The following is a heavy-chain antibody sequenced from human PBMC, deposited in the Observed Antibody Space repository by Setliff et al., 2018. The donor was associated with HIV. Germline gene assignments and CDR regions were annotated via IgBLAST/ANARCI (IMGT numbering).Heavy chain of an antibody. D-gene: IGHD6-6*01. V-gene: IGHV3-30*04. J-gene: IGHJ6*02. Sequence: PGGSLRLSCAASGFTFSSYAMHWVRQAPGKGLEWVAAVSSDGSNRYYADSVKGRFTISRDNSKNTLYLQMNSLRSEDTAVYYCARPIYSSSSRGFRPQEYYYYGMDVWGQGTTVTVSS. CDR1: GFTFSSYA. CDR2: VSSDGSNR. CDR3: ARPIYSSSSRGFRPQEYYYYGMDV.